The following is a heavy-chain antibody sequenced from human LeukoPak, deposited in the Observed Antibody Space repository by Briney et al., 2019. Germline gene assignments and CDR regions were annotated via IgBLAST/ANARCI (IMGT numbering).Heavy chain of an antibody. D-gene: IGHD6-19*01. Sequence: KSGGSLRLSCAASGFTFSSHGMHWVRQAPGKGLEWVAVIWCDGSNKYYADSVKGRFTISRDNSKNTLYLQMNSLRVEDTAVYYCAGSIAVAGTIDYWGQGTLVTVSS. CDR3: AGSIAVAGTIDY. J-gene: IGHJ4*02. CDR2: IWCDGSNK. CDR1: GFTFSSHG. V-gene: IGHV3-33*01.